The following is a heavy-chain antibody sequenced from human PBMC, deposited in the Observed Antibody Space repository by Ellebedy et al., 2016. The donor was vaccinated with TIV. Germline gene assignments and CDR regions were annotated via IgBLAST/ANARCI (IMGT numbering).Heavy chain of an antibody. J-gene: IGHJ5*02. CDR2: IRQEGDEI. V-gene: IGHV3-7*01. CDR3: ARRASYGDYAVQVNPWFDP. Sequence: GESLKISCAASGFNFRSYWMTWVRQAPGKGLEWVAKIRQEGDEIYYVESVKGRFSISRDNAKNSLFLQMNSLRVEDTAVYYCARRASYGDYAVQVNPWFDPWGQGTLVTVSS. CDR1: GFNFRSYW. D-gene: IGHD4-17*01.